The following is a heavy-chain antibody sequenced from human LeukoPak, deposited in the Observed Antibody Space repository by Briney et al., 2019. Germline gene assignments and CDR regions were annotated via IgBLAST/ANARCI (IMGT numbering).Heavy chain of an antibody. Sequence: GGSLRLSCAASGFTFRSYGMSWVRQAPGKGLEWVANIKQDGSEKYYVDSVKGRFTISRDNAKNSLYLQMNSLRAEDAAVYYCARRMGGYSSSWYKLYYYYYMDVWGKGTTVTVSS. J-gene: IGHJ6*03. CDR1: GFTFRSYG. D-gene: IGHD6-13*01. CDR3: ARRMGGYSSSWYKLYYYYYMDV. V-gene: IGHV3-7*01. CDR2: IKQDGSEK.